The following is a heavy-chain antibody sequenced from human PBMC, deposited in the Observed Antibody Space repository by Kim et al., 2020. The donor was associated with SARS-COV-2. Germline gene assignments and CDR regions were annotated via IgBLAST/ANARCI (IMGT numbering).Heavy chain of an antibody. CDR2: IIPIFGTA. V-gene: IGHV1-69*13. J-gene: IGHJ3*02. D-gene: IGHD2-21*02. Sequence: SVKVSCKASGGTFSSYAISWVRQAPGQGLEWMGGIIPIFGTANYAQKFQGRVTITADESTSTAYMELSSLRSEDTAVYYCASSFIVVVTASAFDIWGQGTMVTVSS. CDR3: ASSFIVVVTASAFDI. CDR1: GGTFSSYA.